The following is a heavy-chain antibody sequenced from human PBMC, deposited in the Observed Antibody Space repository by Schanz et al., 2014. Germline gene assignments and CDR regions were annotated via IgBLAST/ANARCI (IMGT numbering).Heavy chain of an antibody. J-gene: IGHJ6*02. CDR2: ISVYHGHT. D-gene: IGHD3-10*01. CDR1: GYIFGSHG. CDR3: VRDAGWAFGDYHGMDV. Sequence: VQLVQSGAEVKKPGASVKVSCKASGYIFGSHGISWVRQAPGQGLEWMGWISVYHGHTNYAEKVHGRVTMTTDTSTSTAYMELRSLISDDTAVYYCVRDAGWAFGDYHGMDVWGQGTSVTVSS. V-gene: IGHV1-18*01.